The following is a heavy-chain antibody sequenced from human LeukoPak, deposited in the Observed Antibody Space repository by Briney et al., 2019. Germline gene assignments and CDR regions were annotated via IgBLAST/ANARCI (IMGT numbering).Heavy chain of an antibody. D-gene: IGHD6-19*01. CDR1: GDTFSSYA. V-gene: IGHV1-69*05. CDR2: IIPIFGTA. Sequence: SVKVSCKASGDTFSSYAISWVRQAPGQGLEWMGGIIPIFGTANYAQKFQGRVTITTDESTSTAFMELSSLRSEDTAVYYCARGGVVVAGYFDYWGQGTLVTVSS. CDR3: ARGGVVVAGYFDY. J-gene: IGHJ4*02.